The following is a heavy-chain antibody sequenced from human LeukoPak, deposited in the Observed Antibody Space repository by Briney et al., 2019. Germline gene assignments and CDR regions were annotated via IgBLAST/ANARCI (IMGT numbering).Heavy chain of an antibody. CDR1: GYSLSSGYY. CDR3: ARDFSDRGYSYGYFDY. V-gene: IGHV4-38-2*02. D-gene: IGHD5-18*01. CDR2: IYHSGST. Sequence: SETLSLTCTVSGYSLSSGYYWGWIRQPPGKGLEWIGSIYHSGSTYYNPSLKSRVTISVDTSKNQFSLKLSSVTAADTAVYYCARDFSDRGYSYGYFDYWGQGTLVTVSS. J-gene: IGHJ4*02.